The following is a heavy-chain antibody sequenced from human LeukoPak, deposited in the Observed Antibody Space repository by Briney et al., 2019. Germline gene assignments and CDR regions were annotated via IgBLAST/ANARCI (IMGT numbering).Heavy chain of an antibody. CDR1: GYSIGSDSY. Sequence: SSETLSLTCAVSGYSIGSDSYWGWIGQPPGRGLEGIGSIYHDGSTYYNPSLKSRVTISVDTSKSQFSLSLRSVTAADTAVYYCASGPPADYFDYWGQGSLVIVSS. CDR2: IYHDGST. CDR3: ASGPPADYFDY. V-gene: IGHV4-38-2*01. J-gene: IGHJ4*02.